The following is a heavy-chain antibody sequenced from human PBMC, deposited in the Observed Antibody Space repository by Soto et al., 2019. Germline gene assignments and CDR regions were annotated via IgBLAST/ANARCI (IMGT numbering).Heavy chain of an antibody. Sequence: PSETLSLTCTVSGGSISSYYWSWIRQPPGKGLEWIGYIYYSGSTNYNPSLKSRVTISVDTSKNQFSLKLSSVTAADTAVYYCARGRDGDYVWGSYRSPLFDYWGQGTLVTVSS. D-gene: IGHD3-16*02. CDR1: GGSISSYY. CDR2: IYYSGST. CDR3: ARGRDGDYVWGSYRSPLFDY. V-gene: IGHV4-59*01. J-gene: IGHJ4*02.